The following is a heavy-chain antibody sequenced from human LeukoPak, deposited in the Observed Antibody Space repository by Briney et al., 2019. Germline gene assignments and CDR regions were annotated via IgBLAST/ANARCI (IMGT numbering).Heavy chain of an antibody. J-gene: IGHJ3*02. D-gene: IGHD3-22*01. CDR3: AKAGFDRPDAFDI. V-gene: IGHV3-11*01. CDR1: GFTLSDYY. CDR2: ISDGGDTI. Sequence: GGSLRLSCAASGFTLSDYYMSWIRQAPGKGLEWVSYISDGGDTIYYADSVKGRFTISRDDAKNSLYLQMNSLRAEDTAVYYCAKAGFDRPDAFDIWGQGTMVTVSS.